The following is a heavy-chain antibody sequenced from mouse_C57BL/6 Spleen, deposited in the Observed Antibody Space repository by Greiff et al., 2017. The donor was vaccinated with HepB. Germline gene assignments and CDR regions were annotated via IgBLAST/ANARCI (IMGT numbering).Heavy chain of an antibody. D-gene: IGHD1-1*01. Sequence: VQLQQSGAELVKPGASVKLSCKASGYTFTSYWMQWVKQRPGQGLEWIGEIDPSDSYTNYNQKFKGKATLTVDTSSSTAYMQLSSLTSEDSAVYYCARSGSSYWGQGTPPTVSS. CDR1: GYTFTSYW. CDR2: IDPSDSYT. CDR3: ARSGSSY. V-gene: IGHV1-50*01. J-gene: IGHJ2*01.